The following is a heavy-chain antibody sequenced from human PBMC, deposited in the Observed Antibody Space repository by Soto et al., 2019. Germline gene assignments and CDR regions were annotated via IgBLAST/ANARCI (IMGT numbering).Heavy chain of an antibody. J-gene: IGHJ4*02. CDR2: ISSSSSYI. D-gene: IGHD6-13*01. CDR3: ARGSYSSSHFDY. CDR1: GFTFSSYS. V-gene: IGHV3-21*01. Sequence: PGGSLRLSCAASGFTFSSYSMNWVRQAPGKGLEWVSSISSSSSYIYYADSVKGRFTISRDYAKNSLYLQMNSLRADDTAVYYCARGSYSSSHFDYWGQGTLVTVSS.